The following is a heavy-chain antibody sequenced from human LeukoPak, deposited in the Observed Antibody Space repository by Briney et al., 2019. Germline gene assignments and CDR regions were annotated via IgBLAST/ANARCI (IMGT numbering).Heavy chain of an antibody. CDR3: ATDFITMVRGVKGYFDY. D-gene: IGHD3-10*01. V-gene: IGHV1-69-2*01. CDR2: VDPEDGET. CDR1: GYTFTDYY. J-gene: IGHJ4*02. Sequence: ATVKISCKASGYTFTDYYMHWVQQAPGKGLEWMGRVDPEDGETIYAEKFQGRVAITADTSTDTAYMELSSLRSEDTAVYYCATDFITMVRGVKGYFDYWGQGTLVTVSS.